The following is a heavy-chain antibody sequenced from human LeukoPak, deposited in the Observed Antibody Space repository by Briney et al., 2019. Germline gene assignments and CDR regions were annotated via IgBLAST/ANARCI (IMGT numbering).Heavy chain of an antibody. CDR2: INPDGSIR. Sequence: PGGSLRLFCAASGLTFITYWMHWVRQAPGKGLAWVARINPDGSIRTYANSVQGRVTISRDTAKDTLFLQMNSLRAEDTAVYYCAREARVGGALQYWGQGTSVTVSS. J-gene: IGHJ1*01. CDR3: AREARVGGALQY. V-gene: IGHV3-74*03. D-gene: IGHD1-26*01. CDR1: GLTFITYW.